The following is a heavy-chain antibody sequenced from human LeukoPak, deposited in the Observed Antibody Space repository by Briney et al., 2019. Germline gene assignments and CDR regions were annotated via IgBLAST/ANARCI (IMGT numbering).Heavy chain of an antibody. J-gene: IGHJ5*02. CDR2: LYSGGST. V-gene: IGHV3-66*01. CDR1: GFTVSGTY. CDR3: ARDKGTHPYNWFDP. Sequence: PGGSLRLSCAASGFTVSGTYMSWVRQAPGKGLEWVSLLYSGGSTFYADSVKGRFTISRDNSKSTVFLQMNSLRAEDTALYYCARDKGTHPYNWFDPWGQGTLVTVSS.